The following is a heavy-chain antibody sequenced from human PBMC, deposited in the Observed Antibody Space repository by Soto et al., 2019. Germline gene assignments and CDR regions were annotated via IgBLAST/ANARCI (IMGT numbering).Heavy chain of an antibody. D-gene: IGHD3-22*01. V-gene: IGHV3-23*04. CDR2: ISGSGGTT. J-gene: IGHJ4*02. Sequence: EVQLVQSGGGLVQPGGSLRLACAASGFTFNSYSMNWVRQAPGKGLEWVSAISGSGGTTYYADSVKGRFTISRDTSKNTLYLQMNSLRAEDTAVYYCAKVERYYYDSSGYYSSPLFWGQGTLVTVSS. CDR1: GFTFNSYS. CDR3: AKVERYYYDSSGYYSSPLF.